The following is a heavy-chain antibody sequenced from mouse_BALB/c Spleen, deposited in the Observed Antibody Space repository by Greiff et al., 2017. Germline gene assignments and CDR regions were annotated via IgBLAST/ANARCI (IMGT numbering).Heavy chain of an antibody. CDR1: GFSLTGYG. D-gene: IGHD1-2*01. Sequence: QVQLQQSGPGLVAPSQSLSITCTVSGFSLTGYGVNWVRQPPGKGLEWLGMIWGDGSTDYNSALKSRLSISKDNSKSQVFLKMNSLQTDDTARYYCARDRDGTTAFWYFDVWGAGTTVTVSS. V-gene: IGHV2-6-7*01. CDR3: ARDRDGTTAFWYFDV. J-gene: IGHJ1*01. CDR2: IWGDGST.